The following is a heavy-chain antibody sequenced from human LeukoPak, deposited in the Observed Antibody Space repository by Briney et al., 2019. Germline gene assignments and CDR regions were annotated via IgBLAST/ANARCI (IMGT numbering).Heavy chain of an antibody. CDR2: ISGSGGST. CDR1: GFTFSSYA. CDR3: AKVPYYYYGMDV. J-gene: IGHJ6*02. V-gene: IGHV3-23*01. Sequence: PGGSLRLSCAASGFTFSSYAMSWVRQAPGKGLEWVSAISGSGGSTYYADSVKGRFTISGDNSKNTLYLQMNSLRAEDTAVYYCAKVPYYYYGMDVWGQGTTVTVSS.